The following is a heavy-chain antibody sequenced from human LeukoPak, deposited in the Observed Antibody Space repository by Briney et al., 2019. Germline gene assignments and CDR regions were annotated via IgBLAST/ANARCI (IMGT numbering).Heavy chain of an antibody. V-gene: IGHV3-23*01. CDR3: VKGGLRSGYSFED. CDR1: GFTFNTHA. J-gene: IGHJ4*02. Sequence: GGSLRLSCAASGFTFNTHAISWVRQAPGKGLEWVAAVSDTGDLRYSANSVKGRFAISRDNSKNTAFLQMYSLRAEVTALYYCVKGGLRSGYSFEDWGQGTLVSVSS. CDR2: VSDTGDLR. D-gene: IGHD3-9*01.